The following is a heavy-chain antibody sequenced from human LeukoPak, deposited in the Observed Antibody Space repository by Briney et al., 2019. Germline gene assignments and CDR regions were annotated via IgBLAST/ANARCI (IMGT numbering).Heavy chain of an antibody. D-gene: IGHD2-2*01. J-gene: IGHJ6*02. CDR1: GYTFTSYY. Sequence: ASVKVSCKASGYTFTSYYMHWVRQAPGQGLEWMGIINPSGGSTSYAQKFQGRVTMTRDTSTSTVYMELSSLRSEDTAVYYCARQPHHCSSTSCYFYYGMDVWGQGTTVTVSS. CDR2: INPSGGST. CDR3: ARQPHHCSSTSCYFYYGMDV. V-gene: IGHV1-46*01.